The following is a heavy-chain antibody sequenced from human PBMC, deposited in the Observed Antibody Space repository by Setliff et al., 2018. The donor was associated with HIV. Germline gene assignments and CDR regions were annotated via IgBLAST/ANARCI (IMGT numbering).Heavy chain of an antibody. CDR3: AREDGSYDGGRGAFEV. CDR1: GGTFSSYA. V-gene: IGHV1-69*04. CDR2: IIPVLGTA. D-gene: IGHD1-26*01. Sequence: SVKVSCKASGGTFSSYAISWVRQAPGQGLEWMGRIIPVLGTANYAQKFQGRVTIIADKSTSTAYMELSSLRSEDTAVYYCAREDGSYDGGRGAFEVWGQGTMVTVSS. J-gene: IGHJ3*01.